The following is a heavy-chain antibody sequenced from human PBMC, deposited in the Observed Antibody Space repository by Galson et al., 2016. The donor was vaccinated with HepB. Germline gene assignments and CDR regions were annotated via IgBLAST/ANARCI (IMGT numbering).Heavy chain of an antibody. J-gene: IGHJ4*02. Sequence: SLRLSCAASGFAFNTFALHWVRQAPGKGLESVALISYDGSNKYYADSVKGRFTISRDNSKNTLSLQMNSLRTDDTAVYYCARDLSWGQGTLVIVSS. CDR3: ARDLS. CDR1: GFAFNTFA. V-gene: IGHV3-30*04. D-gene: IGHD2/OR15-2a*01. CDR2: ISYDGSNK.